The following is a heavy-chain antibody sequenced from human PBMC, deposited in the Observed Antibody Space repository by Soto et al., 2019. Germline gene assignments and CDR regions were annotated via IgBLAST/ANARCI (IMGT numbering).Heavy chain of an antibody. Sequence: EVQLLESGGGLVQPGGSLRLSCAATGFTFNIHAMSWVRQAPGKGLEWVSTIGSTDIYYADSVKGRFTISRDNSKNMLFLQMNSLRADDTAVYYCAKDHLKGNGVFDGFDVWGRGTMVTVS. J-gene: IGHJ3*01. CDR1: GFTFNIHA. CDR2: IGSTDI. CDR3: AKDHLKGNGVFDGFDV. V-gene: IGHV3-23*01. D-gene: IGHD2-8*01.